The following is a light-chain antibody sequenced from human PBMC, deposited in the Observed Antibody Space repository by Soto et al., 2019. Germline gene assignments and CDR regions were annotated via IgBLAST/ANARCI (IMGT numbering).Light chain of an antibody. V-gene: IGKV1-33*01. Sequence: DIQMTQSPSSLSASVGDRVTITCQASQDITNFLNWYQQKSGKAPKLLIYAASNLETGVPSRFSGGGSGTDFTFTSSSLQPEDIATYYCQQYDLFPWTFGQGTKVEIK. J-gene: IGKJ1*01. CDR3: QQYDLFPWT. CDR1: QDITNF. CDR2: AAS.